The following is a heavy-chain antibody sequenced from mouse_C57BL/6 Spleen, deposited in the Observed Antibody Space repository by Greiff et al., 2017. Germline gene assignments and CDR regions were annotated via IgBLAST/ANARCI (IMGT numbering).Heavy chain of an antibody. CDR3: AHGVITTVVATWDYYAMDY. V-gene: IGHV14-2*01. D-gene: IGHD1-1*01. CDR1: GFNIKDYY. CDR2: IDPEDGET. Sequence: VQLQQSGAELVKPGASVKLSCTASGFNIKDYYMHWVKQRTEQGLEWIGRIDPEDGETKYAPKFQGKATMTAETSSNTAYMQLSRLTSEDTAVYYCAHGVITTVVATWDYYAMDYWGQGTTVTVSS. J-gene: IGHJ4*01.